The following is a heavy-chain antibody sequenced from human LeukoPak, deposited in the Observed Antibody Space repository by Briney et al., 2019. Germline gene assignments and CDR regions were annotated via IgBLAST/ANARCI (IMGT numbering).Heavy chain of an antibody. V-gene: IGHV3-53*04. CDR3: ARGGVYCSGGSCYSDAFDI. Sequence: GGSLRLSCAASGFTVSSNYMSWVRQAPGKGQEWVSVIYSGGSTYYADSAKGRFTISRHNSENTLYLQMNSLRAEDTAVYYCARGGVYCSGGSCYSDAFDIWGQGTMVTVSS. CDR2: IYSGGST. CDR1: GFTVSSNY. D-gene: IGHD2-15*01. J-gene: IGHJ3*02.